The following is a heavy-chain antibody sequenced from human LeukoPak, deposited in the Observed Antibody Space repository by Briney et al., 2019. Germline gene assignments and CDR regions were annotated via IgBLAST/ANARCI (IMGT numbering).Heavy chain of an antibody. CDR2: IGAYNGNT. CDR3: ARSQYSSGGGDY. D-gene: IGHD3-22*01. V-gene: IGHV1-18*01. J-gene: IGHJ4*02. CDR1: GYTFNSYG. Sequence: ASVKVSCKASGYTFNSYGISWVRQAPGQGLEWLGWIGAYNGNTNYAQKLQGRVTMTTDTSTSAAYMELRSLRFDDTAVYYCARSQYSSGGGDYWGQGTLVSVSS.